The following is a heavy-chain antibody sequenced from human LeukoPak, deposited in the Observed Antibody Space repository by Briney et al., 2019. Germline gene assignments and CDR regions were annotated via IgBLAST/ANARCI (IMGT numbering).Heavy chain of an antibody. D-gene: IGHD6-19*01. V-gene: IGHV5-51*01. CDR1: GYSFTSYW. CDR2: IYPGDSVT. Sequence: GESLEISCKGSGYSFTSYWIGWVRQVPGKGLEWMGVIYPGDSVTRYSPSFQGQVTILADKSINTAYLQWSSLRASDTAMYYCARQGYSSAWSDYWGQGTLVTVSS. J-gene: IGHJ4*02. CDR3: ARQGYSSAWSDY.